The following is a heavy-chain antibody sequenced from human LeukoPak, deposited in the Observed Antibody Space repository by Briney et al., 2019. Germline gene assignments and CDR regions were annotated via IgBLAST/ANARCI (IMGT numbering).Heavy chain of an antibody. V-gene: IGHV1-2*02. D-gene: IGHD3-10*01. J-gene: IGHJ5*02. CDR3: ARDQAGVLLWFGESPNWFDP. CDR1: GYTFTSYY. Sequence: ASVKVSCKASGYTFTSYYMHWVRQAPGQGLEWMGWINPNSGGTNYAQKFQGRVTMTRDTSISTAYMELSRLRSDDTAVYYCARDQAGVLLWFGESPNWFDPWGQGTLVTVSS. CDR2: INPNSGGT.